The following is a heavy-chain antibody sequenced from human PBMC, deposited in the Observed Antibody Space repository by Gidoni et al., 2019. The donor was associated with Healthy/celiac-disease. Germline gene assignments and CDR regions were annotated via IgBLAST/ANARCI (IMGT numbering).Heavy chain of an antibody. J-gene: IGHJ1*01. Sequence: QVQLQQWGAGLLKPSETLSLTCAVYGGSFSGYYWSWIRQPPGKGLEWIGEINHSGSTNYNPSLKSRVTIAVDTSKNQFSLKLSSVTAADTAVYYCASGLLWFGDPRYFQHWGQGTLVTVSS. CDR2: INHSGST. CDR1: GGSFSGYY. V-gene: IGHV4-34*01. CDR3: ASGLLWFGDPRYFQH. D-gene: IGHD3-10*01.